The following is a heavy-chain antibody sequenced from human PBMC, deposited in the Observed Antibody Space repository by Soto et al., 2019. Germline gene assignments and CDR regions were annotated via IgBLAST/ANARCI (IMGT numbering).Heavy chain of an antibody. Sequence: ASETLSLTCTVPGGSISRSYYWAWIRQSPGKGLKWIGNIYYSVNTYYNPSLKSRVTISVDASKNQFSLQVRSVTAADTAVYYCARQDACSSSSCYFYGMDVWGQGTTVT. CDR3: ARQDACSSSSCYFYGMDV. J-gene: IGHJ6*02. CDR1: GGSISRSYY. V-gene: IGHV4-39*01. D-gene: IGHD2-2*01. CDR2: IYYSVNT.